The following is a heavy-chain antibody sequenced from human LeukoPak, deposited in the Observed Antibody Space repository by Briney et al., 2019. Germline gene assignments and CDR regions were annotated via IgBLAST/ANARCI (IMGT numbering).Heavy chain of an antibody. CDR1: GGSISSYY. Sequence: SETLSLTCTVSGGSISSYYWSWIRQPPGKGLEWIGYIYYSGSTNYNPSLKSRVTISVDTSKDQFSLKLSSVTAADTAVYYCARDGRNDDPNWFDPWGQGTLVTVSS. CDR3: ARDGRNDDPNWFDP. CDR2: IYYSGST. V-gene: IGHV4-59*01. J-gene: IGHJ5*02. D-gene: IGHD1-1*01.